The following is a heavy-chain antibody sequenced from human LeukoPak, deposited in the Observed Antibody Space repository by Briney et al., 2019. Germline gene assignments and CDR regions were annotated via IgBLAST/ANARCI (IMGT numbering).Heavy chain of an antibody. V-gene: IGHV4-39*07. CDR3: ARSPGLAFDP. CDR1: GGSISSSSYY. J-gene: IGHJ5*02. D-gene: IGHD5-12*01. Sequence: PSETLSLTCTVSGGSISSSSYYWGWIRQPPGKGLEWIGSIYYSGSTYYNPSLKSRVTISVDTSKNQFSLKLSSVTAADTAVYYCARSPGLAFDPWGQGTLVTVSS. CDR2: IYYSGST.